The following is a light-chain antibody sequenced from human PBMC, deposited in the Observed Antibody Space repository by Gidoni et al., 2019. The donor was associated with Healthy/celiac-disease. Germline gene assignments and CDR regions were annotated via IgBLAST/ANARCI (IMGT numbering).Light chain of an antibody. J-gene: IGKJ3*01. Sequence: IVLTQSPLSLPVTPGEPASISCRSSQSLLHSTGDNYLDWYLQKPEQSPQLLIYLGSNRASGVPDRFSGRGSGKDFTLKSSRVEDEDVGVYYCMQARQIPFTFGPGTKVDIK. V-gene: IGKV2-28*01. CDR2: LGS. CDR1: QSLLHSTGDNY. CDR3: MQARQIPFT.